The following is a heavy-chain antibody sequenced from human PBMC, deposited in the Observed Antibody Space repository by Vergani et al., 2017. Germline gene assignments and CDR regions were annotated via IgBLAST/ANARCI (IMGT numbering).Heavy chain of an antibody. V-gene: IGHV3-13*01. J-gene: IGHJ2*01. Sequence: EVQLLESGGGLVQPGGSLRLSCAASGFTFSSYDMHWVRQATGKGLEWVSAIGTAGDTYYPGSVKGRFTISRENAKNSLYLQMNSLRAGDTAVYYCARSPNRGGSPYWYFDLWGRGTLVTVSS. CDR2: IGTAGDT. CDR1: GFTFSSYD. CDR3: ARSPNRGGSPYWYFDL. D-gene: IGHD3-16*01.